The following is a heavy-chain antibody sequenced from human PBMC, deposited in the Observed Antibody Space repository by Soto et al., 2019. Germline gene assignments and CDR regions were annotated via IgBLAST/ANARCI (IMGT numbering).Heavy chain of an antibody. V-gene: IGHV3-23*01. Sequence: EVQLLESGGGLVQPGGSLRLSCAGSGFTFSSYAMTWVRQAPGKGLEWVSTLSDSGGHTYYADSVKGRFTISRDNPKNTLYVQMNSLRAEDTAVYYCAKDSQSVSVSAARVYGMDVWGQGTTVTVSS. D-gene: IGHD2-2*01. CDR3: AKDSQSVSVSAARVYGMDV. CDR1: GFTFSSYA. CDR2: LSDSGGHT. J-gene: IGHJ6*02.